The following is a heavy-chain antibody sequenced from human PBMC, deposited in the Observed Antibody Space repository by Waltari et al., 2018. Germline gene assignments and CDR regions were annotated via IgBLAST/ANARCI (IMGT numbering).Heavy chain of an antibody. CDR3: ARVTVAVAGTEYGMDV. Sequence: QVQLQESGPGLVKPSQPLSLTCTVSGGSISSGSYYWRWIRQPAGKGLEWIGRIYTSGSTNYNPSLKSRVTISVDTSKNQFSLKLSSVTAADTAVYYCARVTVAVAGTEYGMDVWGQGTTVTVSS. CDR1: GGSISSGSYY. J-gene: IGHJ6*02. V-gene: IGHV4-61*02. D-gene: IGHD6-19*01. CDR2: IYTSGST.